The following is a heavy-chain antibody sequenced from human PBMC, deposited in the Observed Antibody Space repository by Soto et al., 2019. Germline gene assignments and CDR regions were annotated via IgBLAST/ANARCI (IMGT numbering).Heavy chain of an antibody. D-gene: IGHD1-26*01. Sequence: LRLSCAAPGFTFSSYAMSWVRQAPGKGLEWVSAISGSGGSTYYADSVKGRFTISRDNSKNTLYLQMNSLRAEDTAVYYCAKSWHWWELLSPPFDYRGQGTLVTVSS. CDR2: ISGSGGST. CDR3: AKSWHWWELLSPPFDY. CDR1: GFTFSSYA. V-gene: IGHV3-23*01. J-gene: IGHJ4*02.